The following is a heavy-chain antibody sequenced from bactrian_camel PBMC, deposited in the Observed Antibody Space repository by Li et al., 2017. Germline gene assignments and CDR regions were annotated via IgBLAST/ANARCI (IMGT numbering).Heavy chain of an antibody. V-gene: IGHV3S55*01. CDR2: ITADNSA. CDR3: AVGKAGVPWNAAQARAFMNRDFEY. Sequence: HVQLVESGGGAVQTGGSLRLTCTAVGLTFEGGNQGWYRQSPGKEREAVASITADNSATYADSVKGRFTISRDNTENILYLQMNSLKPEDTAMYYCAVGKAGVPWNAAQARAFMNRDFEYWGQGTQVTVS. CDR1: GLTFEGGN. J-gene: IGHJ6*01. D-gene: IGHD3*01.